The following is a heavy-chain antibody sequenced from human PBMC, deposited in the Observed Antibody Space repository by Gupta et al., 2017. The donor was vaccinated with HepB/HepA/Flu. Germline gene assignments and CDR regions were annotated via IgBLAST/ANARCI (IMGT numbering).Heavy chain of an antibody. CDR1: GVTCESYG. V-gene: IGHV3-33*05. CDR2: ISYDGSNE. Sequence: QVQLVESGGGVVQPGRSLRLSCAASGVTCESYGMHWVRQAPGRGLEWVALISYDGSNEDYADSVRGRFTISRDNSKNALYLQMNSLRADDTAVYYCARDRFGRSWLTVWNWGQGTLVTVAS. J-gene: IGHJ4*02. CDR3: ARDRFGRSWLTVWN. D-gene: IGHD6-13*01.